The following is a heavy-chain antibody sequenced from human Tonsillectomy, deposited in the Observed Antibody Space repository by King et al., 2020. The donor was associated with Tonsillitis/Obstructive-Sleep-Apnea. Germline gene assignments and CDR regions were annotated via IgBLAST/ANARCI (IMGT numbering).Heavy chain of an antibody. V-gene: IGHV3-48*02. CDR3: AREEQGYFDY. Sequence: VQLVESGGGLVQPGGSLRLSCAASGCTFSSYSMNWVRQAPGKGLEWVSYIISSSITIYYADSVKGRFTISRDNAKNSLYLQMNSLRDEDTAVYYCAREEQGYFDYWGQGTLVTVSS. J-gene: IGHJ4*02. D-gene: IGHD1/OR15-1a*01. CDR1: GCTFSSYS. CDR2: IISSSITI.